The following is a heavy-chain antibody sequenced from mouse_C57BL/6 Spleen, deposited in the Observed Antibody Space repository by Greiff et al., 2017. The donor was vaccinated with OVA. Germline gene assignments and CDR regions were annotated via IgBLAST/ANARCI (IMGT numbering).Heavy chain of an antibody. CDR1: GYTFTSYW. CDR3: ARGYSGVSSASCAY. V-gene: IGHV1-69*01. CDR2: IDPSDSYT. Sequence: QVQLQQPGAELVMPGASVKLSCKASGYTFTSYWMHWVKQRPGQGLEWIGEIDPSDSYTNYNQKFKGKSTLTVDKSSSTAYMQLSSLTSEDSAVYYCARGYSGVSSASCAYWGQGTLVTVSA. D-gene: IGHD1-1*01. J-gene: IGHJ3*01.